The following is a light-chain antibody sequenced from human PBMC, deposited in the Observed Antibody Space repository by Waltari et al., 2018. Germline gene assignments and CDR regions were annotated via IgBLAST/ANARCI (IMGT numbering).Light chain of an antibody. Sequence: EIVLTQSPGTLSLSPGERVTLSCRASQSLSSDYLAWYQQKPGPAPRLLIYGASTRDTGIPDRFSGSGSGTDFTLTISRLEPEDFAVYCCQQYGTSPPTFGQGTKLEIK. J-gene: IGKJ2*01. CDR3: QQYGTSPPT. CDR2: GAS. CDR1: QSLSSDY. V-gene: IGKV3-20*01.